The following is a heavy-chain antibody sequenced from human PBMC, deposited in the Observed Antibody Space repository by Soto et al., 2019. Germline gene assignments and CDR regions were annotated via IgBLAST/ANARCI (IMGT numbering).Heavy chain of an antibody. CDR2: INAGNGNT. V-gene: IGHV1-3*01. D-gene: IGHD6-13*01. Sequence: QVQLVQSGAEVKKSGASVKVSCKASGYTFITYAMHWVRQAPGQRLEWMGWINAGNGNTKYSQKFQGRVTITRDTSASTAYMELSSLRSEDTAGYYCARSPSAAADWFDPWGQGTLVTVSS. CDR3: ARSPSAAADWFDP. CDR1: GYTFITYA. J-gene: IGHJ5*02.